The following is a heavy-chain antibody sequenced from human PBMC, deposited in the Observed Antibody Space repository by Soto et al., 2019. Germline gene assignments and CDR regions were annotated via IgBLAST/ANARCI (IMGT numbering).Heavy chain of an antibody. V-gene: IGHV3-30*03. Sequence: GWSLRLSCVGSGFIFSNNGMHLVRQTPGKGLEWVAFMSYDGSDTFYADSVKGRFTISRDNSKNTLFLHMSNLRAEDTAMYYCTIVRVADSALEHWGEGTLVTVSS. D-gene: IGHD3-10*02. CDR3: TIVRVADSALEH. CDR2: MSYDGSDT. J-gene: IGHJ4*02. CDR1: GFIFSNNG.